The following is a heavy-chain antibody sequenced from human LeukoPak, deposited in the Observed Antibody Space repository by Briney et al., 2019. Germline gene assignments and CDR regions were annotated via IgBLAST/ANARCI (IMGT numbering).Heavy chain of an antibody. Sequence: SQTLSLTCAVSGGSISSGGYSWSWIRQPPGKGLEWIGYIYHSGSTYYNPSLKSRVTISVDTSKNQFSLKLSSVTAADTAVYYCARGRPKDYDILTGAFDYWGQGTLVTVSS. J-gene: IGHJ4*02. V-gene: IGHV4-30-2*01. D-gene: IGHD3-9*01. CDR3: ARGRPKDYDILTGAFDY. CDR2: IYHSGST. CDR1: GGSISSGGYS.